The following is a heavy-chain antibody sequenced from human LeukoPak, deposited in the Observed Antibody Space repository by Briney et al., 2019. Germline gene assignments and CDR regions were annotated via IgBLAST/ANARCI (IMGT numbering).Heavy chain of an antibody. CDR1: GFTFSSYA. CDR2: ISGSGGST. J-gene: IGHJ4*02. Sequence: GASLRLSCAASGFTFSSYAMSWVRQAPGKGLEWVPAISGSGGSTYYADSVKGRFTISRDNSKNTLYLQMNSLRAEDTAVYYCAKARIYSGYDYALFDYWGQGTLVTVSS. D-gene: IGHD5-12*01. CDR3: AKARIYSGYDYALFDY. V-gene: IGHV3-23*01.